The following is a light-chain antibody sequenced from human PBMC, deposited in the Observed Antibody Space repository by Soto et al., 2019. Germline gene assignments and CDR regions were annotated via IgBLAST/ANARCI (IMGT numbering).Light chain of an antibody. V-gene: IGKV3-15*01. CDR3: QQYNTSPPIT. J-gene: IGKJ5*01. CDR1: HSISSN. CDR2: GAS. Sequence: EIVISQSPATLSVYPGERATLSCRASHSISSNLAWYQQKPGQAPRLLIYGASTRATGLPARFSGSGSGTDFTLTISSLQSEDFAVYYCQQYNTSPPITFGQGTRLEIK.